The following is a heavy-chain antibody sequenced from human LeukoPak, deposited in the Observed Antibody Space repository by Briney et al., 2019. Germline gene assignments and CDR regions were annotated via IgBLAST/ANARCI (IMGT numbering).Heavy chain of an antibody. CDR1: GFTFSSYG. J-gene: IGHJ4*02. Sequence: GGSLRLSCAASGFTFSSYGMHWVRQAPGKGLEWVAFIRYDGSNKYYADSVKGRFTISRDNSKNTLYLQMNSLRAEDTAVYYCAKGGGYSSSWYLDYWGQGTLVTVSS. D-gene: IGHD6-13*01. V-gene: IGHV3-30*02. CDR2: IRYDGSNK. CDR3: AKGGGYSSSWYLDY.